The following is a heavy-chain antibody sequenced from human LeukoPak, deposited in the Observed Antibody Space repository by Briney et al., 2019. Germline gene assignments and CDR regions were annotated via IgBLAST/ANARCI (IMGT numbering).Heavy chain of an antibody. CDR3: ARDALAYDHLGSQ. J-gene: IGHJ4*02. Sequence: PGGSLRLSCAASGFSFSRYAMNWVRQAPGKGLEWLSFISNSGAAIYYADSLMGRFSISRDNAKNTLYLQMNSLRGEDTAVYYCARDALAYDHLGSQWGQGTLVTVSS. D-gene: IGHD3-3*01. CDR2: ISNSGAAI. CDR1: GFSFSRYA. V-gene: IGHV3-48*03.